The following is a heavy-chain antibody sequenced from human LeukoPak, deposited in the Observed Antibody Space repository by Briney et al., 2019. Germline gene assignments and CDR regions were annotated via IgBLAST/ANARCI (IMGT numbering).Heavy chain of an antibody. CDR1: GSTFSSYI. Sequence: SGGSLRLSCAASGSTFSSYIMNWVRQAPGKGLEWVSYITSSSSTIYYADSVKGRFTISRDNAKNSLYLQMNSLRAEDTAVYYCARDTLYYDSSGYSPFAEYFQHWGQGTLVTVSS. J-gene: IGHJ1*01. CDR3: ARDTLYYDSSGYSPFAEYFQH. D-gene: IGHD3-22*01. CDR2: ITSSSSTI. V-gene: IGHV3-48*01.